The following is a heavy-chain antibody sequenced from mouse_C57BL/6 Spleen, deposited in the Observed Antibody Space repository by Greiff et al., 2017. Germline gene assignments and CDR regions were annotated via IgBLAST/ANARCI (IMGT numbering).Heavy chain of an antibody. CDR2: IYPGDGDT. CDR3: ARSGGLRRYFDV. CDR1: GYAFSSYW. Sequence: QVQLQQSGAELVKPGASVKISCKASGYAFSSYWMNWVKQRPGKGLEWIGQIYPGDGDTNYNGKFKGKATLTADKSSRSAYMQLCSLTSEDSAVYFCARSGGLRRYFDVWGTGTTVTVSS. D-gene: IGHD2-2*01. J-gene: IGHJ1*03. V-gene: IGHV1-80*01.